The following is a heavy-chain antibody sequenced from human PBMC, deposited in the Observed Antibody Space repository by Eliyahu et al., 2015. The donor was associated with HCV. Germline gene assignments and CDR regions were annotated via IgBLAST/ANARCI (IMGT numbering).Heavy chain of an antibody. Sequence: EVRLVESGGGLVKPGGSLRLSCVVSGLNFTNTWMSLGPPAPGEGLGWVARIKRKTDGGATDYGTPVKGRFTVSRDDSKNMVFLQMDSLKIDVTGVYYCIPRSSNHPWGQGTLVTVS. V-gene: IGHV3-15*01. CDR3: IPRSSNHP. J-gene: IGHJ5*02. CDR1: GLNFTNTW. CDR2: IKRKTDGGAT. D-gene: IGHD6-13*01.